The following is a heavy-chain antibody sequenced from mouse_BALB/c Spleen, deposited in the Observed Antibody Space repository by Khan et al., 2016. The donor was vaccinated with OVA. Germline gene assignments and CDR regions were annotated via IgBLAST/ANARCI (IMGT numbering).Heavy chain of an antibody. CDR1: GFTFTSYC. J-gene: IGHJ4*01. Sequence: EVQLVESGADLVKPGGSLKLSCAASGFTFTSYCMSWVRQTPDKRLEWVAAISSGGSYTYYPDSLKGRITISRDKSKNTLYLQMSSLTSEDTAMYYCERTPGYYEGYAFDYWGQGTSVTVSS. CDR2: ISSGGSYT. CDR3: ERTPGYYEGYAFDY. D-gene: IGHD2-3*01. V-gene: IGHV5-6*01.